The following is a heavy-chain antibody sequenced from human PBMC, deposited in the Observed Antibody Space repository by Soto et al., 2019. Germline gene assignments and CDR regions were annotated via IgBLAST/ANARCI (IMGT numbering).Heavy chain of an antibody. V-gene: IGHV3-33*01. CDR1: GFTFSSYG. D-gene: IGHD6-13*01. Sequence: GGSLRLSCAASGFTFSSYGVHWVRQAPGKGLEWVAVIWYDGSNKYYADSVKGRFTISRDNSKNTLYLQMNSLRAEDTAVYYCARGAIAAAGMGDYYYYGMDVWGQGTTVTVSS. CDR3: ARGAIAAAGMGDYYYYGMDV. CDR2: IWYDGSNK. J-gene: IGHJ6*02.